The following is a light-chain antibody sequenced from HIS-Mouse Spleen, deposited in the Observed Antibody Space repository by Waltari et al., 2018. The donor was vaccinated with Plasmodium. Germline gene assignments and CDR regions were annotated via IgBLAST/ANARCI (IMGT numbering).Light chain of an antibody. CDR2: YAS. J-gene: IGKJ1*01. V-gene: IGKV6-21*01. CDR1: PSIGSS. CDR3: RQCNSLPWT. Sequence: EIVLTQYPDFQSVTPKEKVTITCRASPSIGSSLHWYQHKPEQSPKHLIKYASQSFSGVPSRFSGSGSGTDFTLPINSLEAEDAATCYCRQCNSLPWTFGQGTRVEIK.